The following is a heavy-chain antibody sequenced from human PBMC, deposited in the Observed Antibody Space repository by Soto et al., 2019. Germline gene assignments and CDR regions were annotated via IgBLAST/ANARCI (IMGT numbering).Heavy chain of an antibody. V-gene: IGHV3-30-3*01. J-gene: IGHJ4*02. CDR2: ISYDGSNK. Sequence: QVQLVESGGGVVQPGRSLRLSCAASGFTFSSYAMHWVRQAPGKGLEWVAVISYDGSNKYYTDSVKGRFTISRDNSKNTLYLQRNSLRPEDTAVYYCARDTSPYSSGWHNRHFDYWGQGTLVTVSS. CDR3: ARDTSPYSSGWHNRHFDY. CDR1: GFTFSSYA. D-gene: IGHD6-19*01.